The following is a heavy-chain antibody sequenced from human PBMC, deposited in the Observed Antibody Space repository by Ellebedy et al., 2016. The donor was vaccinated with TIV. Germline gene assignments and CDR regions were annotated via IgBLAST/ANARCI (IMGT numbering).Heavy chain of an antibody. CDR2: IYYSGST. V-gene: IGHV4-30-4*08. D-gene: IGHD3-3*01. J-gene: IGHJ6*02. CDR1: GGSISSGGNY. Sequence: MPSETLSLTCTVSGGSISSGGNYWSWNRQHPGTGLEWIGYIYYSGSTYYNPSLNGRVTISVDTSKNQFSLKLSSVTAADTAVFYCAREISYYYGMDVWGQGTTVTVSS. CDR3: AREISYYYGMDV.